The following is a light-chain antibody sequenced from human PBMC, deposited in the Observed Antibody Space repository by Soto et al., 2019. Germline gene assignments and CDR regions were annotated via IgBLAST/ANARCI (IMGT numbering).Light chain of an antibody. CDR2: ST. CDR3: LLYYGGAQPWV. Sequence: QAVVTQEPSLTVSPGGTVTLTCASSTGAVTSGYYPNWFQQKPGQAPRALIYSTRFSGSLLGGKAALTLSGVQPEDEAEYYCLLYYGGAQPWVFGGGTQLTVL. J-gene: IGLJ3*02. V-gene: IGLV7-43*01. CDR1: TGAVTSGYY.